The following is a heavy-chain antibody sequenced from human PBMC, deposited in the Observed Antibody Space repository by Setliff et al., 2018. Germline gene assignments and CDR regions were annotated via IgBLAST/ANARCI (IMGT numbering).Heavy chain of an antibody. CDR2: IKSRTEGGTT. CDR3: TRNQPYYNFWSGYGGDY. J-gene: IGHJ4*02. V-gene: IGHV3-15*01. CDR1: GFTFSRYW. Sequence: GGSLRLSCAASGFTFSRYWMSWVRQAPGKGLEWVGRIKSRTEGGTTDYAAPVKGRFTISRDDSKNTLYLQMNSLKTEDTAVYYCTRNQPYYNFWSGYGGDYWGQGTLVTSPQ. D-gene: IGHD3-3*01.